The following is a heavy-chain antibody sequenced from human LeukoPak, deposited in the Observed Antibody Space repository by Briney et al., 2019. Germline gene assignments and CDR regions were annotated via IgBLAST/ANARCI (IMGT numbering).Heavy chain of an antibody. CDR1: GFTLSSYD. CDR2: IGTAGDT. Sequence: HPGGSLRLSCAASGFTLSSYDMHWVRQATGKGLEWVSAIGTAGDTYYPGSVKGRFTISRENARNSLYLQMNSLRAGDTAVYYCARGGGPDTGFDYWGQGTLVTVSS. D-gene: IGHD1-14*01. J-gene: IGHJ4*02. V-gene: IGHV3-13*01. CDR3: ARGGGPDTGFDY.